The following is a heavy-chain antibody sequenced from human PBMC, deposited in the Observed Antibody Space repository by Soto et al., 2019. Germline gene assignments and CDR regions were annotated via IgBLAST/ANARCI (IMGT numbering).Heavy chain of an antibody. J-gene: IGHJ6*02. CDR2: ISYDGSNK. Sequence: GGSLRLSCAASGFTFSSYAMHWVRQAPGKGLEWVAVISYDGSNKYYADSVKGRFTISRDNSKNTLYLQMNSLRAEDTAVYYCARASRGGRLNCSSTSCSGYYYYGMDVWGQGTTVTVSS. V-gene: IGHV3-30-3*01. CDR3: ARASRGGRLNCSSTSCSGYYYYGMDV. CDR1: GFTFSSYA. D-gene: IGHD2-2*01.